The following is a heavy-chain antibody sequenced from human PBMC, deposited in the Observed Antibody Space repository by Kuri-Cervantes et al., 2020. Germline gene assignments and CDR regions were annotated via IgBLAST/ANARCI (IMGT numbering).Heavy chain of an antibody. D-gene: IGHD6-13*01. CDR1: GGSMSSSSYY. CDR2: VFYTGST. J-gene: IGHJ5*02. Sequence: SETLSLTCTVSGGSMSSSSYYWTWIRQPPGKGLEWIGSVFYTGSTYDNPSLKSRVTISIDTSKNQFSLRMSSVTAADTAVYYCARRQRQQITNDRFDPWGQGTLVTVSS. V-gene: IGHV4-39*01. CDR3: ARRQRQQITNDRFDP.